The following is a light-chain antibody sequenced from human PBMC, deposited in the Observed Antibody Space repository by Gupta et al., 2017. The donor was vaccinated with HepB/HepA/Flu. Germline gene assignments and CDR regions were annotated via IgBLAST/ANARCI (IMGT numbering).Light chain of an antibody. J-gene: IGLJ3*02. CDR2: SNT. CDR1: SSNIGSNT. Sequence: QSVLTQPPSASATPGQRVTISCSGSSSNIGSNTLNWYQQLPGTAPRLLIYSNTHRPSGVPDRFSGSKSGTSASLAISGLQSEDEGDYFCAVWDESLNGWMFGGGTKVTVL. CDR3: AVWDESLNGWM. V-gene: IGLV1-44*01.